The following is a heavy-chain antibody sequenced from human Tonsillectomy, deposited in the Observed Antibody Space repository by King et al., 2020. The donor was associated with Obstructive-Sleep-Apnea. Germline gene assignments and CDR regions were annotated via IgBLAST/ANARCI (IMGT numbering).Heavy chain of an antibody. D-gene: IGHD3-22*01. V-gene: IGHV3-48*04. CDR2: ISSSSSTI. J-gene: IGHJ4*02. CDR3: AREGQMMDSSGSFDY. Sequence: VQLVESGGGLVQPGGSLRLSCAASGFTFSSYSMNWVRQAPGKGLEWVSYISSSSSTIYYADSVKGRFTISRDNAKNSLYLQMNSLRAEDTAVYYCAREGQMMDSSGSFDYWGQGTLVTVSS. CDR1: GFTFSSYS.